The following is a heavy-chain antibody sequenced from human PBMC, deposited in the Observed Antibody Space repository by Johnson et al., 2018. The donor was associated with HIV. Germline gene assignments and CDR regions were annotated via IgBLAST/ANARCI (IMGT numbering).Heavy chain of an antibody. V-gene: IGHV3-66*02. CDR1: RFTFSTYW. Sequence: VQLVESGGGLVQPGGSLRLSCAASRFTFSTYWMSWVRQAPGKGLEWVSVIYSGGSTYYADSVKGRFTISRDNSKNTLYLQMNSLRAEDTSVYYCARDRGIAVAGTGAFDIWGQGTMVTVSS. CDR3: ARDRGIAVAGTGAFDI. CDR2: IYSGGST. D-gene: IGHD6-19*01. J-gene: IGHJ3*02.